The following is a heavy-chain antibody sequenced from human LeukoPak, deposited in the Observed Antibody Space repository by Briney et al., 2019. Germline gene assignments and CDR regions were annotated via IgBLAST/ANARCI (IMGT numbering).Heavy chain of an antibody. V-gene: IGHV4-59*11. D-gene: IGHD3-3*01. CDR1: GGSISSHY. J-gene: IGHJ5*02. CDR3: ARDNDFWSGDDWFDP. CDR2: IYYSGST. Sequence: PSETLSLTCTVSGGSISSHYWSWIRQPPGKGLEWIGYIYYSGSTNYNPSLKSRVTISVDTSKNQFSLKLSSVTAADTAVYYCARDNDFWSGDDWFDPWGQGTLVTVSS.